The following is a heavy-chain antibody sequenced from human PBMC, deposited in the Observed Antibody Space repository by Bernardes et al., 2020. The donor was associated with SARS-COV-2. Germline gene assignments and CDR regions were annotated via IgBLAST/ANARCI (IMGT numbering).Heavy chain of an antibody. CDR2: ISGDGGST. D-gene: IGHD5-18*01. CDR1: GFTFDDYA. J-gene: IGHJ6*02. V-gene: IGHV3-43*02. CDR3: AKVIQLWFPNDAKKYYYYNCGMDV. Sequence: GGSLRLSCAASGFTFDDYAMHWVRQAPGKGLEWVSLISGDGGSTYYADSVKGRFTISRDNSKNSLYLQMNSLRTEDTALYYCAKVIQLWFPNDAKKYYYYNCGMDVWGQGPTVTVSS.